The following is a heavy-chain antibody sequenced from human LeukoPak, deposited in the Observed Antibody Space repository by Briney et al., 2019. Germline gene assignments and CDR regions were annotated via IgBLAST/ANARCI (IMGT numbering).Heavy chain of an antibody. CDR1: GGSLSSYY. V-gene: IGHV4-59*01. CDR2: IYYSGSA. J-gene: IGHJ3*02. CDR3: ARATKRQLLGAFDI. D-gene: IGHD1-1*01. Sequence: PSETLSLTCTVSGGSLSSYYWSWIRQPPGKGLEWIGYIYYSGSANYNPSLKSRVTISVDTSKNQFSLKLSSVTAADTAVYYCARATKRQLLGAFDIWGQGTMVTVSS.